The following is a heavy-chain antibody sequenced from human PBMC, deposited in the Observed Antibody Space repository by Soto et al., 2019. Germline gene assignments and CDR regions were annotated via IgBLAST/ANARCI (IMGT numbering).Heavy chain of an antibody. Sequence: RLSCAASGISISSSYMSWVRQAPGKGLEWVSLIYSGTNTYYEASVKGRFTISRDNSKNTLYLQINRLRAEDTAVYYCARASDLLHAYFGMDVWGQGTTVTVSS. CDR2: IYSGTNT. V-gene: IGHV3-53*01. D-gene: IGHD3-3*01. CDR1: GISISSSY. J-gene: IGHJ6*02. CDR3: ARASDLLHAYFGMDV.